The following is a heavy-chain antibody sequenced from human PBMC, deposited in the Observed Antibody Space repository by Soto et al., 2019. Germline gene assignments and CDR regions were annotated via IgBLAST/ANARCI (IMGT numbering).Heavy chain of an antibody. D-gene: IGHD5-18*01. J-gene: IGHJ4*02. V-gene: IGHV1-69*12. CDR1: GGTFSTYA. Sequence: QVQLVQSGAEVKKPESSVKVSCKAPGGTFSTYAISWVRQAPGQGLEWMGGIIPMFGTANYAQRFQDRVTITGDESTNTVYMKLSSLRSDDTAVYFCASGIQLWLRRINSGYSGWGQGTMVTVSS. CDR2: IIPMFGTA. CDR3: ASGIQLWLRRINSGYSG.